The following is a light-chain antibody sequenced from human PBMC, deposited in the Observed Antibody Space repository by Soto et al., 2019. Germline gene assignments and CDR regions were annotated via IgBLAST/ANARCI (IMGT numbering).Light chain of an antibody. CDR2: GAS. Sequence: EIVMTQSQPPLPVSPGKGATLXXRASQSVTSNLAWYQQKPGQAPWXLIYGASTRATGIPARFSGSGSGTDFTLTISSLEPEDFAVYYCQQRSDWPSFGQGTRLEIK. CDR1: QSVTSN. J-gene: IGKJ5*01. CDR3: QQRSDWPS. V-gene: IGKV3-15*01.